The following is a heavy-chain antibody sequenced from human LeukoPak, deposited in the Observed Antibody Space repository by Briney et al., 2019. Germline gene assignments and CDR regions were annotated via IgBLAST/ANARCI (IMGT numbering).Heavy chain of an antibody. J-gene: IGHJ4*02. CDR3: TREGDPVYCGSPSCYFDY. Sequence: TGGSLRLSCTTSGFPFGDHAMTWFRQAPGKGLEWLGFIRSRTYGETTECAASVKGRFTISRDGSRNIAYLQMNSPKSEDTAIYYCTREGDPVYCGSPSCYFDYWGLGTLVTVSS. D-gene: IGHD2-2*01. CDR1: GFPFGDHA. CDR2: IRSRTYGETT. V-gene: IGHV3-49*01.